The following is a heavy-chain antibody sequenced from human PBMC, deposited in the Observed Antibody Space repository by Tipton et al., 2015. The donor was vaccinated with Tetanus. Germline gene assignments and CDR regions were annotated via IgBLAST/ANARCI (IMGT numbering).Heavy chain of an antibody. V-gene: IGHV4-39*02. CDR2: ISYTGRT. CDR1: GGSMSGSGHY. CDR3: ARLREIVSRSGWAFDY. Sequence: TLSLTCIVSGGSMSGSGHYGAWVRQSPGKGLEWIGSISYTGRTYYSPSLKSRVTMSVDTSKKDFSVGLGTVTAADTAVYYCARLREIVSRSGWAFDYWGQGIVVTVSS. D-gene: IGHD5/OR15-5a*01. J-gene: IGHJ4*02.